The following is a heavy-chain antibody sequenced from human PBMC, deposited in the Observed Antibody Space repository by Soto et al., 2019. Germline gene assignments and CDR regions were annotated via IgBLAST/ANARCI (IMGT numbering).Heavy chain of an antibody. CDR2: INWNGGST. CDR1: GFTFNDYG. J-gene: IGHJ3*01. V-gene: IGHV3-20*04. CDR3: ARTRILAVAVNSFEF. D-gene: IGHD6-19*01. Sequence: PGGSLRLSCAASGFTFNDYGMSWVRQAPGKGLEWVSAINWNGGSTGYADSVKGRFTISRDNAKNSLYLQMNSLRAEDTALYYCARTRILAVAVNSFEFWGEGTMVTVSS.